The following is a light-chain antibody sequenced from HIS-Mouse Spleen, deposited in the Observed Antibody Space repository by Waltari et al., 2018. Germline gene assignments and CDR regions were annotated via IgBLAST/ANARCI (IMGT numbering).Light chain of an antibody. CDR1: ALPKKY. Sequence: SYELTQPPSVSVSPGQTARITCSGDALPKKYAYWDQQKSGQAPVLVIYEDSKRPSGIPGGFSGSSSGTMATLTISGAQVEDEADYYCYSTDSSGNHRVFGGGTKLTVL. V-gene: IGLV3-10*01. J-gene: IGLJ2*01. CDR3: YSTDSSGNHRV. CDR2: EDS.